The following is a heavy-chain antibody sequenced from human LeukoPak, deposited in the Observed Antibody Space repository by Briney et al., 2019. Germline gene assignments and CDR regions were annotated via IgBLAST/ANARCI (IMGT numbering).Heavy chain of an antibody. CDR1: GFTFNNAW. CDR2: IKSKTDVGTT. CDR3: TSRKYYDSSGYDY. Sequence: GGSLRLSCAASGFTFNNAWLNWVRQAPAKGLEWVGRIKSKTDVGTTDYAAPVKGRFTISRDDSKNTVYLQMNSLKTEDTGVYYCTSRKYYDSSGYDYWGQGTLVTVSS. J-gene: IGHJ4*02. D-gene: IGHD3-22*01. V-gene: IGHV3-15*01.